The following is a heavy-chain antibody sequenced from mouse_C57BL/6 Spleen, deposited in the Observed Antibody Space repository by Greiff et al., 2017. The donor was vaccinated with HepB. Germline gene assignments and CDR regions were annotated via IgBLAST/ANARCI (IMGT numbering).Heavy chain of an antibody. J-gene: IGHJ1*03. Sequence: QVQLQQSGPELVKPGASVKISCKASGYAFSSSWMNWVKQRPGKGLEWIGRIYPGDGDTNYNGKFKGKATLTADKSSSTAYMQLSSLTSEDSAVYFCAKRANYYGSNLYFDVWGKGTTVTVSS. CDR1: GYAFSSSW. CDR2: IYPGDGDT. CDR3: AKRANYYGSNLYFDV. V-gene: IGHV1-82*01. D-gene: IGHD1-1*01.